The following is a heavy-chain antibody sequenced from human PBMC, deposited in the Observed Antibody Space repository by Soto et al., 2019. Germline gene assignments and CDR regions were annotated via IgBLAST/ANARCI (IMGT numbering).Heavy chain of an antibody. CDR3: ARPSSVVVGHYY. Sequence: EVQLVESGGGLVKPGGSLRLSCAASGFTFSSYSMNWVRQAPGKGLEWVSSISSSSSYIYYADSVKGRFTISRDNAKNSLYLQMNSLRAEDTAVYYCARPSSVVVGHYYWGQGTLVTVSS. D-gene: IGHD2-21*01. V-gene: IGHV3-21*01. CDR2: ISSSSSYI. J-gene: IGHJ4*02. CDR1: GFTFSSYS.